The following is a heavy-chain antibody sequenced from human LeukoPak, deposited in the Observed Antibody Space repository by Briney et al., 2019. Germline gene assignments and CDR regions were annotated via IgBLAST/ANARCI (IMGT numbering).Heavy chain of an antibody. Sequence: ASETLSLTCAVSGGSICSGGYSWSWIRQPPGKGLEWIGYIYHSGSTYYNPSLKSRVTISVDRSKNQFSLKLSSVTAADTAVYYCATLADCSGGSCYYGFDYWGQGTLVTVSS. CDR1: GGSICSGGYS. V-gene: IGHV4-30-2*01. CDR2: IYHSGST. CDR3: ATLADCSGGSCYYGFDY. D-gene: IGHD2-15*01. J-gene: IGHJ4*02.